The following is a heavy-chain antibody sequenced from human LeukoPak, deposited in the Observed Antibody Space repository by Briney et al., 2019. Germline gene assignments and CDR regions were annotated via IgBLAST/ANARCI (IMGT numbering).Heavy chain of an antibody. CDR2: RNGGST. J-gene: IGHJ4*02. CDR1: GFTFDDNG. D-gene: IGHD6-19*01. V-gene: IGHV3-20*04. CDR3: AAGDRNGWYFDY. Sequence: GGSLRLSCAASGFTFDDNGMSWVRQVPGKGLEWVSGRNGGSTGYADSVKGRFTISRDNAKNSLYLQMNSLRAEDTALYYCAAGDRNGWYFDYWGQGTLVTVSS.